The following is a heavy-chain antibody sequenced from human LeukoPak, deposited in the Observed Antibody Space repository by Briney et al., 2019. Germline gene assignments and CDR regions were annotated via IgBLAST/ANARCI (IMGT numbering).Heavy chain of an antibody. CDR2: ISSSSSTI. D-gene: IGHD6-13*01. J-gene: IGHJ4*02. V-gene: IGHV3-48*04. Sequence: PGGSLRLSCAASGFTFSSYSMNWVRQAPGKGLEWVSYISSSSSTIYYADSVKGRFTISRDNAKNSLYLQMNSLRAEDTAVYYCAKDLSWGPTAAGGNFDYWGQGTLVTVSS. CDR1: GFTFSSYS. CDR3: AKDLSWGPTAAGGNFDY.